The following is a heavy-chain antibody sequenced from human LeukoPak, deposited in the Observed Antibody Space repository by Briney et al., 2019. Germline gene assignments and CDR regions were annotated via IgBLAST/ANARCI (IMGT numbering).Heavy chain of an antibody. V-gene: IGHV3-11*01. D-gene: IGHD6-19*01. CDR2: ISSSGNTI. J-gene: IGHJ6*02. CDR1: GFTFSDYY. Sequence: GGSLRLSCAASGFTFSDYYMSWIRQAPGKGLEWISHISSSGNTIYSADSVKGRFTISRDNAKNSVYLQMNNLRAEDTAVYYCARVTQWLVESAICNGMDVWAKGPRSPSP. CDR3: ARVTQWLVESAICNGMDV.